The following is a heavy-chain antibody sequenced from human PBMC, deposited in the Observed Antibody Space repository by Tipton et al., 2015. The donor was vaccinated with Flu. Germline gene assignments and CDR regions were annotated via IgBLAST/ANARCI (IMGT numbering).Heavy chain of an antibody. J-gene: IGHJ4*02. Sequence: LRLSCTVSGGSISSSSYYWGWIRQPPGKGLEWIGSIYYSGSTYYNPSLKSRVTISVDTSKNQFSLKLSSVTAADTAVYYCAGGRGYYYDFDYWGQGTLVTVSS. V-gene: IGHV4-39*01. CDR2: IYYSGST. D-gene: IGHD3-22*01. CDR1: GGSISSSSYY. CDR3: AGGRGYYYDFDY.